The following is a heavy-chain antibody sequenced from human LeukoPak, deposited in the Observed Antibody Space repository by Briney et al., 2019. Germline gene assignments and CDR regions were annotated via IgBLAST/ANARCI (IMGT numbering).Heavy chain of an antibody. CDR2: IKHDGSET. CDR1: GFIFSGDW. Sequence: GGSLRLSCAASGFIFSGDWMSWVRQAPGKGLEWVANIKHDGSETYYVDSLRGRFTISRDNAKNSLYLQMNSLRVEDTAVYYCAKGGYYFDYWGQGTLVTVSS. J-gene: IGHJ4*02. V-gene: IGHV3-7*01. CDR3: AKGGYYFDY.